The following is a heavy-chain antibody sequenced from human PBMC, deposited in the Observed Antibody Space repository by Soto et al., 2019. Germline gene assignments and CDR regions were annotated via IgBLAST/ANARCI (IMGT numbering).Heavy chain of an antibody. CDR3: VRHFWSGYSDY. CDR1: GFTFSDFY. V-gene: IGHV3-11*01. J-gene: IGHJ4*02. D-gene: IGHD3-3*02. CDR2: ISTSPSTI. Sequence: PGGSLRLSCAASGFTFSDFYMSWIRQAPGTGLEWLSYISTSPSTIYYADSVKGRFTISRDNARNSLYLQMNSLRAEDTAVYYCVRHFWSGYSDYWGQGTLVTVS.